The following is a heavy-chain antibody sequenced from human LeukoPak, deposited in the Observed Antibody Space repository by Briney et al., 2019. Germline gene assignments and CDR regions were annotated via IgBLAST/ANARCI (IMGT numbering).Heavy chain of an antibody. CDR3: ARGPMTVITL. CDR1: GFTFSDYY. Sequence: HPGGSLRLSCAASGFTFSDYYMSWVRQAPGKGLEWVANINEDGSQTYFVDSLKGRFTISRDNAKNSLYLHMNSLRAEDTAVYFCARGPMTVITLWGQGTKVTVSS. CDR2: INEDGSQT. J-gene: IGHJ4*02. D-gene: IGHD2/OR15-2a*01. V-gene: IGHV3-7*01.